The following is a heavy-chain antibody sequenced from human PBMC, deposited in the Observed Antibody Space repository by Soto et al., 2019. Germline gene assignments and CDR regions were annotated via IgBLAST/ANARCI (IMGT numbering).Heavy chain of an antibody. CDR3: VRGYNGFDR. D-gene: IGHD2-2*02. CDR1: GFTFSDRY. V-gene: IGHV3-72*01. CDR2: SRNKANSYTT. Sequence: EVQLVESGGGLVQPGGSLRLSCAASGFTFSDRYMDWVRQAPGKGLEWVGRSRNKANSYTTEYAAAVKGRFTISRDELKSSLHLQMESLKTEDTAVYYCVRGYNGFDRWGQGTLVTVSS. J-gene: IGHJ4*02.